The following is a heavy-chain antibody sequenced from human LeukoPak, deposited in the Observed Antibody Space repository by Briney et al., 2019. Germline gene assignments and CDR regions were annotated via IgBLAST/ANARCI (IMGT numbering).Heavy chain of an antibody. CDR2: IYYSGST. J-gene: IGHJ6*02. Sequence: SETLSLTCTVSGGSISSYYWSWIRQPPGKGLEWIGYIYYSGSTNYNPSLKSRVAISVDTSKNQFSLKLSSVTAADTAVYYCARLAPAAMYYYYYYSMDVWGQGTTVTVSS. V-gene: IGHV4-59*01. CDR3: ARLAPAAMYYYYYYSMDV. CDR1: GGSISSYY. D-gene: IGHD2-2*01.